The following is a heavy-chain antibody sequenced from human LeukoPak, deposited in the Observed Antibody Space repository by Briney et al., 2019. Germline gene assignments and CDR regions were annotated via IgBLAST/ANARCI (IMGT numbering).Heavy chain of an antibody. J-gene: IGHJ4*02. CDR1: GGSFSGYY. Sequence: SETLSLTCAVYGGSFSGYYWSWIRQPPGKGLEWIGEISHGGSTHYNPSLKSRVTISLDTSKNQFSLKLSSVPAADTAMYYCATHLQGITYYYFDYWGQGTLVTVSS. D-gene: IGHD1-14*01. CDR3: ATHLQGITYYYFDY. V-gene: IGHV4-34*01. CDR2: ISHGGST.